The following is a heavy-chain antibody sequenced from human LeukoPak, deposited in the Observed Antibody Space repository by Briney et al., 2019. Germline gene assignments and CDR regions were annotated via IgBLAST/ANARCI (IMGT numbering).Heavy chain of an antibody. J-gene: IGHJ4*02. CDR3: AREWELPYYFDY. V-gene: IGHV3-30*04. CDR2: ISYDGSNK. CDR1: GFTFSSYA. D-gene: IGHD1-26*01. Sequence: PGGSLRLSCEASGFTFSSYAMHWVRQAPGKGLEWVAVISYDGSNKYYADSVKGRFTISRDNSKNTLYLQMNSLRAEDTAVYYCAREWELPYYFDYWGQGTLVTVSS.